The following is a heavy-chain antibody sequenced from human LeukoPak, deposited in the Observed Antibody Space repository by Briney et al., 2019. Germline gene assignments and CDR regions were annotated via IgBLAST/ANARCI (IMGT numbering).Heavy chain of an antibody. CDR2: ISYDGSNK. J-gene: IGHJ4*02. D-gene: IGHD3-10*01. Sequence: GRSLRLSCAAPGFTFTSYAMHWVRQAPGKGREGGAVISYDGSNKYTADSVKGRVTISRDNSKNTLYLQMNSLRAEDTAVYYCARGGREFGITVPLVYWGEGTLVTVSS. CDR3: ARGGREFGITVPLVY. CDR1: GFTFTSYA. V-gene: IGHV3-30*04.